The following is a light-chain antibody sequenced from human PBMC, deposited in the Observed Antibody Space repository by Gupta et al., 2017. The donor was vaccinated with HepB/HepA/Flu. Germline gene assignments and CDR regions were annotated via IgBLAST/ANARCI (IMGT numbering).Light chain of an antibody. CDR3: QYYYSAPRN. CDR1: QDISNY. CDR2: PAS. Sequence: DIKMTHSPSSLSASLVDRVTIPCRASQDISNYLVWYQQKPGRVPKVLLYPASTLRSGVPSRFSGSGSGTDFTLTISSLQPEDSATYYCQYYYSAPRNFGQGTKLEIK. V-gene: IGKV1-27*01. J-gene: IGKJ2*01.